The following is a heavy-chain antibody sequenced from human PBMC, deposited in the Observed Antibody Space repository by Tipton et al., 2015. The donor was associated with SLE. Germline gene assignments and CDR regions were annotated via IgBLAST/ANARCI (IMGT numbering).Heavy chain of an antibody. CDR1: GASISSSY. CDR3: ARAKGSGSYSSGQFDS. V-gene: IGHV4-59*01. CDR2: IYHSGGT. J-gene: IGHJ4*02. Sequence: TLSLTCTVSGASISSSYLSWIRQPPGKGLEWIGHIYHSGGTYYNASLKGRVTISVDTSKNQFSLKLSSVTAADTALYFCARAKGSGSYSSGQFDSWDQGTLVTVSS. D-gene: IGHD3-10*01.